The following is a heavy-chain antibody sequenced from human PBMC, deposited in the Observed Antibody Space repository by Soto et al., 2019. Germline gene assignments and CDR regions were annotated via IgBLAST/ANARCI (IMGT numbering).Heavy chain of an antibody. CDR1: GFTFTSSA. Sequence: ASVKVSCKASGFTFTSSAVEWVRQARGQRLEWIGWIVVGSGNTNYAQKFQERVTITRDMSTSTAYMELSSLRSEDTAVYYCAADPHYYDSSGYLNWFDPWGQGTLVTVSS. D-gene: IGHD3-22*01. V-gene: IGHV1-58*01. CDR2: IVVGSGNT. CDR3: AADPHYYDSSGYLNWFDP. J-gene: IGHJ5*02.